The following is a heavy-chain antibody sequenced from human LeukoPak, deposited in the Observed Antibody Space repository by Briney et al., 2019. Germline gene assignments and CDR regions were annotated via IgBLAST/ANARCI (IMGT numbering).Heavy chain of an antibody. CDR1: GGSSSDSSYY. CDR2: IYYSGST. D-gene: IGHD1-7*01. V-gene: IGHV4-39*02. CDR3: ARDRRGSRGNYYFDY. Sequence: SETLSFTSTVAGGSSSDSSYYWGWIRQPPGTGLGWVGNIYYSGSTYYNPSLKTRAPISVATSTNQFSLKLTFMTAADTAVYYCARDRRGSRGNYYFDYWGQGTLVTVSS. J-gene: IGHJ4*02.